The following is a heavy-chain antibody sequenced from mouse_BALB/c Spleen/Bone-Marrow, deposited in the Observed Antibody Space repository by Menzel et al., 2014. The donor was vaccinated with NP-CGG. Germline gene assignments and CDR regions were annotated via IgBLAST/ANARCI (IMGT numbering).Heavy chain of an antibody. CDR3: ARFCYDDYYEEAMDY. CDR2: INSGSSTI. D-gene: IGHD2-3*01. J-gene: IGHJ4*01. Sequence: EVQLQESGGGLVQPGGSRKLSCAASGFTFSSFGMHWVRQAPEKGLEWVAYINSGSSTIYYADTVKGRFTISRDNPKNTLFPQMTSLRSEDTAMYYCARFCYDDYYEEAMDYWGQGTSVTVSS. CDR1: GFTFSSFG. V-gene: IGHV5-17*02.